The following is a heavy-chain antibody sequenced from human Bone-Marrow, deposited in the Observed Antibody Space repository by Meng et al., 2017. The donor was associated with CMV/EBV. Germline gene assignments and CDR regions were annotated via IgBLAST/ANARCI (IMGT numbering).Heavy chain of an antibody. CDR3: AREPYTGPYAFDI. V-gene: IGHV3-20*04. Sequence: GGSPRLSCAASGFTFDDHGMSWVRQAPGKGLEWVSGINWTGGSTVYADSVKGRFIISRDNAENSLYLQMSSLRAEDTAFYYCAREPYTGPYAFDIWRQRKMVTF. CDR2: INWTGGST. D-gene: IGHD1-14*01. J-gene: IGHJ3*02. CDR1: GFTFDDHG.